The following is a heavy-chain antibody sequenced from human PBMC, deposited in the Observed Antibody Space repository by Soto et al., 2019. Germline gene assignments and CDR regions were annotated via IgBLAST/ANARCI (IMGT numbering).Heavy chain of an antibody. J-gene: IGHJ4*02. Sequence: SETLSLTCTVSGDSINSNYWSWIRQPPGKGLEWIGHISYSGSTDYNPALKRRVTISKDTSKNQFSLHLSSVTAADTAVYFCAREINRYFDSWGQGSVVTVSS. CDR2: ISYSGST. CDR1: GDSINSNY. V-gene: IGHV4-59*01. CDR3: AREINRYFDS.